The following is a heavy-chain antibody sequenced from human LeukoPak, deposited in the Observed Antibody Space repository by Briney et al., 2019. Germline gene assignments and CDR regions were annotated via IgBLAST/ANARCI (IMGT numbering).Heavy chain of an antibody. D-gene: IGHD3-9*01. Sequence: PPETLSLTCTVSGGSISSSSYYWGWIRQPPGKGLEWIGSIYYSGSTNYNPPLKSRVTISVDTSKNQFSLKLSSVTAADTAVYYCARGPLVTYFDYWGQGTLVTVSS. CDR2: IYYSGST. CDR1: GGSISSSSYY. V-gene: IGHV4-39*07. CDR3: ARGPLVTYFDY. J-gene: IGHJ4*02.